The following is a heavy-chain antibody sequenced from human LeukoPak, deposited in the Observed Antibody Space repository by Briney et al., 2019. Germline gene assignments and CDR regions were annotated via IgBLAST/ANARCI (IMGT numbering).Heavy chain of an antibody. D-gene: IGHD3-3*01. CDR1: GGSISSYY. J-gene: IGHJ4*02. CDR3: ARGVITIL. Sequence: SETLSLTCTVAGGSISSYYWNWIRQSPEKRLEWIDYIYYTGSTNYNPSLESRVTISVDTSKNQFSLKLGSVTAADTAVYYCARGVITILWGQGTLVTVSS. V-gene: IGHV4-59*12. CDR2: IYYTGST.